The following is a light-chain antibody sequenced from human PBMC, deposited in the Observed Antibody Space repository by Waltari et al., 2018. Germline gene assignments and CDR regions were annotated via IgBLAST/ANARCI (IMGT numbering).Light chain of an antibody. J-gene: IGKJ1*01. V-gene: IGKV3-20*01. CDR3: QKYERLPAT. CDR1: QSIGRS. CDR2: GAS. Sequence: EAVLTQSLGTLSLSPGARVTLSCRASQSIGRSLVGYQQRPGQAPRLRIYGASIRATGVPDRFSGSGSGTDCSRTISRLDPEDFAVYFCQKYERLPATFGQGTKVEI.